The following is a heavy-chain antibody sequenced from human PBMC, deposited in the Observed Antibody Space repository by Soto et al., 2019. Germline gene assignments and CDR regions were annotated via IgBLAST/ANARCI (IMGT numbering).Heavy chain of an antibody. CDR1: GFTFSSYA. CDR3: AKDKYSSRLNYYYGMDV. V-gene: IGHV3-23*01. CDR2: ISGSGGST. Sequence: GGSLRLSCAASGFTFSSYAMSWVRQAPGKGLEWVSAISGSGGSTYYADSVKGRFTISRDNSKNTLYLQMNSLRAEDTAVYYCAKDKYSSRLNYYYGMDVWGQGTTVTVSS. D-gene: IGHD6-13*01. J-gene: IGHJ6*02.